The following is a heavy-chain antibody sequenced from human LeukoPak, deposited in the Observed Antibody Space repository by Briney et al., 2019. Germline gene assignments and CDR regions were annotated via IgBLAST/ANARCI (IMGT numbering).Heavy chain of an antibody. V-gene: IGHV3-30*04. CDR1: GFTFSSHP. Sequence: GGSLRLSCAASGFTFSSHPMHWVRQAPGKGLEWVGVILYDGSNKYYADSVKGRFTISRDNSKNTLYLQMDSLRPEDTAVYYCAKDPRTGAVSGIFYFDYWGQGTLVTVSS. CDR3: AKDPRTGAVSGIFYFDY. J-gene: IGHJ4*02. CDR2: ILYDGSNK. D-gene: IGHD6-19*01.